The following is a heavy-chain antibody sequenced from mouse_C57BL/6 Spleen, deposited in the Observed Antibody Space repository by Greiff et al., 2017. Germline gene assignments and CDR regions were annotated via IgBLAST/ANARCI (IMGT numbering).Heavy chain of an antibody. CDR3: ARSGVGRNWYFDV. J-gene: IGHJ1*03. CDR1: GYTFTSYG. Sequence: VQLQQSGAELARPGASVKLSCKASGYTFTSYGISWVKQRTGQGLEWIGEIYPRSGNTYYNEKFKGKATLTADKSSSTAYMELRSLTSEDSAVYVCARSGVGRNWYFDVWGTGTTVTVSS. CDR2: IYPRSGNT. V-gene: IGHV1-81*01. D-gene: IGHD4-1*01.